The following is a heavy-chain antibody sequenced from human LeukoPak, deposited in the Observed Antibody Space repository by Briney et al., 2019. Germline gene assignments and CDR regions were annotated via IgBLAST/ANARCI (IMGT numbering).Heavy chain of an antibody. Sequence: SETLSLTCTVSGGSVSSGSYYWSWIRQPPGKGLEWIGYIYYSGSTNYNPSLKSRVTISVDTSKNQFSLKLSSVTAADTAVYYCAREVLLWFGELLPNWFDPWGQGTLVTVSS. D-gene: IGHD3-10*01. V-gene: IGHV4-61*01. CDR1: GGSVSSGSYY. CDR2: IYYSGST. CDR3: AREVLLWFGELLPNWFDP. J-gene: IGHJ5*02.